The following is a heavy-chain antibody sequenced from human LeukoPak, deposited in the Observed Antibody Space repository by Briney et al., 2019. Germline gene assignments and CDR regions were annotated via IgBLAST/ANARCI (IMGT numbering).Heavy chain of an antibody. Sequence: PSETLSLTCTVSGGSISRYYWTWIRQTPEKGLEWIGYIYFSGSGSTNYNPSLKSRVTISIDMSKNQFSLKLSSVTAADTAVYYCARAEKYCSSTSCYGNWFDPWGQGTLVTVSS. D-gene: IGHD2-2*01. J-gene: IGHJ5*02. V-gene: IGHV4-59*12. CDR3: ARAEKYCSSTSCYGNWFDP. CDR2: IYFSGSGST. CDR1: GGSISRYY.